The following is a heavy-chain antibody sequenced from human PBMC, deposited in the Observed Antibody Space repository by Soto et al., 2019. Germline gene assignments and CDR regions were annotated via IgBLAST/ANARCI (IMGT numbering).Heavy chain of an antibody. V-gene: IGHV4-59*01. J-gene: IGHJ6*02. Sequence: SETLSLTCTVSGGSISSYYWSWIRQPPGKGLEWIGYIYYSGSTNYNPSLKSRVTISVDTSKNQFSLKLSSVTAADTAVYYRARVPSRKYYYYYGMDVWGQGTTVTVSS. CDR2: IYYSGST. CDR1: GGSISSYY. CDR3: ARVPSRKYYYYYGMDV.